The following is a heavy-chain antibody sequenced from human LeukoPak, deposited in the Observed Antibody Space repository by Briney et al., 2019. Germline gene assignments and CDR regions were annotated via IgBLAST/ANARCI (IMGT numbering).Heavy chain of an antibody. CDR3: ARGSTTMTTYDY. CDR1: GFTFSSYS. Sequence: PGGSLRLSCAASGFTFSSYSMNWVRQAPGKGLEWVSSISSSSSYIYYADSVKGRFTISRDNAKNSLYLQMNSLRAEDTAVYYCARGSTTMTTYDYWGQGTLVTVSS. CDR2: ISSSSSYI. J-gene: IGHJ4*02. V-gene: IGHV3-21*01. D-gene: IGHD4-17*01.